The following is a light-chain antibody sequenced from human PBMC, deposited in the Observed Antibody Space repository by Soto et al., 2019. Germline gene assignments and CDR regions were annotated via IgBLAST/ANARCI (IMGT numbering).Light chain of an antibody. CDR3: QQYGSSPGT. CDR1: QSVSSSY. CDR2: GAS. V-gene: IGKV3-20*01. Sequence: EIVLTQSPGTLSLSPGERATLSCRASQSVSSSYLAWYQQKPGQAPRLLIYGASSRATGIPARFSGSGSGTDFTLTISRLESEDFAVYYCQQYGSSPGTFGGGTKVEIK. J-gene: IGKJ4*01.